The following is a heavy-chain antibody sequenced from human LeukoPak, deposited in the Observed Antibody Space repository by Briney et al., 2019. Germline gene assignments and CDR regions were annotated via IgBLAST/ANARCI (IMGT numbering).Heavy chain of an antibody. Sequence: PGGSLRLSCAVSGVTVSSNHMSWVRQAPGEGLEWVSAIYSGGGTYYADSVKGRFTLSRDISKNTLYLQMNSLRAEDTAVYYCVRDASWGQGTLVTVSS. V-gene: IGHV3-66*01. CDR1: GVTVSSNH. J-gene: IGHJ4*02. CDR3: VRDAS. CDR2: IYSGGGT.